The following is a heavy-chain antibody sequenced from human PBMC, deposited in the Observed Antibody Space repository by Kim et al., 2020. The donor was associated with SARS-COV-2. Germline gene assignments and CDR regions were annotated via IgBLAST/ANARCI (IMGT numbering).Heavy chain of an antibody. J-gene: IGHJ4*01. D-gene: IGHD1-26*01. CDR3: ARQLGDGSWSLHD. CDR2: IFYSGTT. V-gene: IGHV4-39*01. Sequence: SETLSLTCIVSGGSISGSSYWWGWIRQPPGKGLEWIGSIFYSGTTHYNPSLTSRVTISVDTSRNQFSLSVSSVTAADTAVFYCARQLGDGSWSLHDWGQEPWSPSPQ. CDR1: GGSISGSSYW.